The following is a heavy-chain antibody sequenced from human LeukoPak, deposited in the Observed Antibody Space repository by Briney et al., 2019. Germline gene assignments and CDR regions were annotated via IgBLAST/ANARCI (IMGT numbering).Heavy chain of an antibody. V-gene: IGHV1-8*01. CDR2: MNPNSGNT. D-gene: IGHD1-26*01. CDR1: GYTFTSYD. CDR3: ARGRKSGRGATLSPNYYYMDV. Sequence: ASVKVSCKASGYTFTSYDINWVRQATGQELEWMGWMNPNSGNTGYAQKFQGRVTMTRNTSISTAYMELSSLRSEDTAVYYCARGRKSGRGATLSPNYYYMDVWGKGTTVTVSS. J-gene: IGHJ6*03.